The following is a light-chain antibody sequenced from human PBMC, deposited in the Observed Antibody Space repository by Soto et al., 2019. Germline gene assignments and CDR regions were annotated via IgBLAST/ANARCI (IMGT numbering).Light chain of an antibody. CDR1: QDIRSD. CDR3: LQDYDFPWT. J-gene: IGKJ1*01. Sequence: AIQMTQSPSSLSASVGDRVTITCRASQDIRSDLGWYQQKPGKAPKLLIYAASSLQVGVPSRFSGSRSGTDFTLTISSLQPEDFATYYCLQDYDFPWTFCRGTNVEIK. CDR2: AAS. V-gene: IGKV1-6*01.